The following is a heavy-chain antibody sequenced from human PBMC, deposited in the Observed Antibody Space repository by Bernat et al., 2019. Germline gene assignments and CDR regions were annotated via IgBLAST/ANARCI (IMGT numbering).Heavy chain of an antibody. J-gene: IGHJ6*02. D-gene: IGHD3-22*01. CDR3: ASCSSPNDSGGPFCYYYGMNV. CDR1: GGTFSNYA. V-gene: IGHV1-69*04. Sequence: QVQLVQSGAEVKKPGSSVKVSCKASGGTFSNYAISWVRLAPGQGLEWMGRIIPISGIPNYAQKFQGRVTITAGKSTTTAYMELSSLTSEDTAVYYCASCSSPNDSGGPFCYYYGMNVWGQGTMVTVSS. CDR2: IIPISGIP.